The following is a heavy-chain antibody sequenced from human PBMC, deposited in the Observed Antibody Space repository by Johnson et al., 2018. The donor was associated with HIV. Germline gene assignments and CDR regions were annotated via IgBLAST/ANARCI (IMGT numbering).Heavy chain of an antibody. Sequence: VQLVESGGGLVQPGGSLRLSCAASGFTFDDYAMHWVRQAPGKGLEWVSGISWNSGSIGYADSVKGRFTISRDNAKNSLYLQMNSLRAEDTALYYCAKVDVTRAPRGTDAFDIWGQGTMVTVSS. CDR1: GFTFDDYA. CDR2: ISWNSGSI. CDR3: AKVDVTRAPRGTDAFDI. J-gene: IGHJ3*02. V-gene: IGHV3-9*01. D-gene: IGHD3-10*01.